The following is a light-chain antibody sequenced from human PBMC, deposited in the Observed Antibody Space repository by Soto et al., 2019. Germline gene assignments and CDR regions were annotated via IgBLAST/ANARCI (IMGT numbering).Light chain of an antibody. CDR1: SSNIGAGYD. CDR3: QSYDSSLSGWL. V-gene: IGLV1-40*01. Sequence: QSVLTQPPSVSGAPGQRVTISCTGSSSNIGAGYDVHWYQQLPGTAPKLLVHGNTDPPSGVPDRFSGSKSGTSASLAITGLRAEDEADYYCQSYDSSLSGWLFGGGTKLTVL. CDR2: GNT. J-gene: IGLJ2*01.